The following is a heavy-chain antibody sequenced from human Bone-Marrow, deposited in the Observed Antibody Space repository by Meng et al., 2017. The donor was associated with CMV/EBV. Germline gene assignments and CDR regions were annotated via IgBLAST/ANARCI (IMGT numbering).Heavy chain of an antibody. Sequence: GGSLRLSCAASGFTFSSYSMNWVRQAPGKGLEWVSFISASNYRYYADSVKGRFTISRDNAKNSLYLQMNSLRADDTAVYYCARGIVGATADYWGQGTLVTVSS. CDR3: ARGIVGATADY. V-gene: IGHV3-21*01. D-gene: IGHD1-26*01. CDR1: GFTFSSYS. J-gene: IGHJ4*02. CDR2: ISASNYR.